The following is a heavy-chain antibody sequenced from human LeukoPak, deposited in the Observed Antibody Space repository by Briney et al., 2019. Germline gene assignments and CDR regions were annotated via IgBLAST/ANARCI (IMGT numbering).Heavy chain of an antibody. CDR1: GYTFTSYG. CDR2: ISAYNGNT. V-gene: IGHV1-18*01. D-gene: IGHD5-24*01. J-gene: IGHJ4*02. Sequence: ASVKVSCKASGYTFTSYGISWVRQAPGQGLEWMGWISAYNGNTNYAQKLQGRVTMTTDTSTSTAYMELRSLRSDDTAVYYCARDGEMATIENYFDYWGQGTLVTVSS. CDR3: ARDGEMATIENYFDY.